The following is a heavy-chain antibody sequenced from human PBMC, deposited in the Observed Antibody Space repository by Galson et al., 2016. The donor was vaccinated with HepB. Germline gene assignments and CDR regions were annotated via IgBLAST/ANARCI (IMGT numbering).Heavy chain of an antibody. CDR1: GFTVSHYG. D-gene: IGHD5-12*01. V-gene: IGHV3-33*01. CDR2: IWYDGDNK. CDR3: VRDRRRAYTGYFYALDV. J-gene: IGHJ6*02. Sequence: SLRLSCAASGFTVSHYGMHWVRQAPGKGLEWVAVIWYDGDNKYYVDSVKGRFTISRDSSKNTIYLQMNILRAEDTAMYYCVRDRRRAYTGYFYALDVRGQGTTVTVS.